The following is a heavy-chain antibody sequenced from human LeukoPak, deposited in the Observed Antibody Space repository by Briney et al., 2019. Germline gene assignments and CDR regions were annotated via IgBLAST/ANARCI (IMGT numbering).Heavy chain of an antibody. Sequence: ASVKVSCKASGGTFSNYAISWVRQAPGQGLEWMGGIIPMFNTPNYARNFQGKVTFTADESTGTAYMELSSLTSDDTAVYFCASTNSGTYNWFDPWGQGTLVTVSS. V-gene: IGHV1-69*13. CDR1: GGTFSNYA. J-gene: IGHJ5*02. CDR2: IIPMFNTP. CDR3: ASTNSGTYNWFDP. D-gene: IGHD1-26*01.